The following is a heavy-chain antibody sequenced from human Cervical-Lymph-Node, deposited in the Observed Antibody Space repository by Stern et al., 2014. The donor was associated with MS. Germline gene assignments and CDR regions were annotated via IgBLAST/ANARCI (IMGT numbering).Heavy chain of an antibody. CDR1: GFIFHDYA. Sequence: VESGGSLRLSCAVTGFIFHDYAMSWVRQAPGKRLEWLSFISGGADNTKYAASVKGRFTISRDNLKRTLYLQMNGLGAEDTAIYYCARDFFDGDVWYEFMDSWGPGTQVTVSS. D-gene: IGHD6-13*01. V-gene: IGHV3-23*01. J-gene: IGHJ4*02. CDR3: ARDFFDGDVWYEFMDS. CDR2: ISGGADNT.